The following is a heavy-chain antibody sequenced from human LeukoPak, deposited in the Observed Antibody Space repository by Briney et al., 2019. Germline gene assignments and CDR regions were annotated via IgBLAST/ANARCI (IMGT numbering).Heavy chain of an antibody. J-gene: IGHJ4*02. Sequence: SETLSLTCTVSGYSINSGYYWGWLRQPAGKGLEWIGRIYTSGSTNYNPSLKSRVTMSVDTSKNQFSLKLSSVTAADTAVYYCARHSKHSSWYDYWGQGTLVTVSS. V-gene: IGHV4-4*07. CDR3: ARHSKHSSWYDY. CDR1: GYSINSGYY. CDR2: IYTSGST. D-gene: IGHD6-13*01.